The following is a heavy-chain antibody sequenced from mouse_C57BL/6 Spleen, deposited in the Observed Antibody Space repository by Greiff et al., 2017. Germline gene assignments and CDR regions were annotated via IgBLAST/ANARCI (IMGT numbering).Heavy chain of an antibody. J-gene: IGHJ2*01. CDR3: ARGGFITTVVPYYFDY. CDR1: GYTFTSYW. Sequence: QVQLQQPGAELVRPGSSVKLSCKASGYTFTSYWMDWVKQRPGQGLEWIGNIYPSDSETHYNQKFKDKATLTVDKSSSTAYMQLSSLTSDDSAVYYCARGGFITTVVPYYFDYWCQGTTLTVSS. CDR2: IYPSDSET. V-gene: IGHV1-61*01. D-gene: IGHD1-1*01.